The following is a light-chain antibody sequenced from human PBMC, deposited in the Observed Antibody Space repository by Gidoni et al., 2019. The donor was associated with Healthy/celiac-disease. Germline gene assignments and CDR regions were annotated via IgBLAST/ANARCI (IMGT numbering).Light chain of an antibody. J-gene: IGLJ2*01. V-gene: IGLV3-1*01. CDR3: QAWDSRTGVV. CDR1: KLGDKY. CDR2: QDS. Sequence: SSDLTQPPSVSVSPGQTASITCSGDKLGDKYAFWYQQKPGQSPVLCIYQDSKRPSGIPERFAGENSGNTATLTSSGTQAMEEADYYCQAWDSRTGVVFGGGTKLTVL.